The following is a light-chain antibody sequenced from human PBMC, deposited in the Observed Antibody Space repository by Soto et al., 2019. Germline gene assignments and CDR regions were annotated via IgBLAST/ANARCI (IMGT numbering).Light chain of an antibody. CDR3: QQSYTTPVT. V-gene: IGKV1-39*01. CDR2: SAS. Sequence: DIQMTQSPSSLSASVTDKVTITCRASQTISTYLNWYQQKPGQAPQLLIYSASNLQSGVPSRFSGSGSGTEFTLTISSLQPEDFAAYYCQQSYTTPVTFGQGTRLEIQ. J-gene: IGKJ5*01. CDR1: QTISTY.